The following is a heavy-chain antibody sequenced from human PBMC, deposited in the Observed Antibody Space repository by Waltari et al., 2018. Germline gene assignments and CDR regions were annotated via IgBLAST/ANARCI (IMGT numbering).Heavy chain of an antibody. D-gene: IGHD3-3*01. J-gene: IGHJ4*02. Sequence: QRFESGGGLGQPGGSLRPPFAASGFRFSYFAMKWVRQAQGKGLEWVSGIRGSGDSTYYANSVKGRFTIPRDNSKNTLSLQMDGLRAEDTAVYYCAKGRGYDFFDSWGQGTLVTVSS. CDR1: GFRFSYFA. V-gene: IGHV3-23*01. CDR2: IRGSGDST. CDR3: AKGRGYDFFDS.